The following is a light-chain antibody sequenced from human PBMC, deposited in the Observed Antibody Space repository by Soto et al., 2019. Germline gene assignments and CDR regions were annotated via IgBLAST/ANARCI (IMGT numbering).Light chain of an antibody. CDR2: GAS. CDR3: QQRSNWPPSLT. J-gene: IGKJ4*01. CDR1: QSVSSN. Sequence: EIVMTQSPATLSVSPGERATLSCRASQSVSSNLAWYQQKPGQAPSLLIYGASTRATGIPARFSGSGSGTDFTLTISSLEPEDFAVYYCQQRSNWPPSLTFGGGTKVDIK. V-gene: IGKV3-11*01.